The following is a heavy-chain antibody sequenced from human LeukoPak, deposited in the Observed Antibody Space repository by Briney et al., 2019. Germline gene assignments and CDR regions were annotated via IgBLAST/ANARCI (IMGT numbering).Heavy chain of an antibody. CDR3: ARDVSGTYYFDY. D-gene: IGHD1-14*01. CDR1: GFTVSSNY. CDR2: IYSGGST. V-gene: IGHV3-66*01. Sequence: PGGSLRLSCAASGFTVSSNYMSWVRQAPGKGLEWVSVIYSGGSTYYADSVKGRFTISRDNSKNTLYLQMNSLRAEDTAVYYCARDVSGTYYFDYWGQGTLVTVSS. J-gene: IGHJ4*02.